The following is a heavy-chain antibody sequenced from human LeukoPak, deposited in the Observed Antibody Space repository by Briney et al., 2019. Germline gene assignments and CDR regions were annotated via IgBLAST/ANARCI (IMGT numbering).Heavy chain of an antibody. J-gene: IGHJ5*02. CDR3: ARSLPILRYFDWPGVMQGWFDP. V-gene: IGHV4-34*01. CDR1: GGSFSGYY. Sequence: PSETLSLTCAVYGGSFSGYYWSWIRQPPGKGLEWIGEINHSGSTNYNPSLKSRVTISVDTSKNQFSLKLSSVTAADTAVYYCARSLPILRYFDWPGVMQGWFDPWGQGTLVTVSS. CDR2: INHSGST. D-gene: IGHD3-9*01.